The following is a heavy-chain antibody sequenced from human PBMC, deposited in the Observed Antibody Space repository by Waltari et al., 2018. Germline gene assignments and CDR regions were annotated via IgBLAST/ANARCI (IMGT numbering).Heavy chain of an antibody. V-gene: IGHV3-21*01. CDR1: GFTCSSYS. Sequence: EVQLVESGGGRVKPGGSLRLSCAASGFTCSSYSMTWVRQAQGKGLERVSPISSSRRYIYYADSVKGRFTISRDNAKNSLYLQRNSLRAEDTALYYCSRVNSLGAFDIWGQGTMVTVSS. J-gene: IGHJ3*02. CDR2: ISSSRRYI. D-gene: IGHD1-26*01. CDR3: SRVNSLGAFDI.